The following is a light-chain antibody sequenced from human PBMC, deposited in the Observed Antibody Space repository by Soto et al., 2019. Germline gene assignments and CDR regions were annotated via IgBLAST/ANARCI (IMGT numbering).Light chain of an antibody. J-gene: IGKJ4*01. V-gene: IGKV4-1*01. CDR3: QQYFSSQLT. CDR2: WAS. CDR1: QTISYTSINKTY. Sequence: DIVMTQSPDSLAVSLGERATISCKSSQTISYTSINKTYLAWYQQRPGQPPKLLIYWASIRGSGVPDRLSGSGFGTDFTLTISSLQTEDVAVYYCQQYFSSQLTFGGGTKVDIK.